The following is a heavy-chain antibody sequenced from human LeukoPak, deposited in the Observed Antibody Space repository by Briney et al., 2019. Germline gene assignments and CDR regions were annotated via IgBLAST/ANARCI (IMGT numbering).Heavy chain of an antibody. J-gene: IGHJ3*02. V-gene: IGHV4-4*07. D-gene: IGHD4-17*01. CDR1: GGSISSYY. CDR3: ARDGDLDAFDI. Sequence: SETLSLTCTVSGGSISSYYWSWIRQPAGKGLEWIGRIYTSGGTNYNPSLKSRVTISVDKSKNQFSLKLSSVTAADTAVYYCARDGDLDAFDIWGQGTMVTVSS. CDR2: IYTSGGT.